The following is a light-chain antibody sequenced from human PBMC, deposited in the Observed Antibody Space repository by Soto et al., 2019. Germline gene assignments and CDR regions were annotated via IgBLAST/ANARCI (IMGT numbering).Light chain of an antibody. CDR2: EVS. J-gene: IGLJ1*01. V-gene: IGLV2-18*02. CDR3: SSYTSSSTYV. Sequence: QSVLTQPPSVSGSPGQSVTISCTGTRSDVGSYNRVSWYQQPPGTAPKLMIYEVSNRPSGVPDRFSGSKSGNTASLTISGLQAEDEADYYCSSYTSSSTYVFGAGTKATV. CDR1: RSDVGSYNR.